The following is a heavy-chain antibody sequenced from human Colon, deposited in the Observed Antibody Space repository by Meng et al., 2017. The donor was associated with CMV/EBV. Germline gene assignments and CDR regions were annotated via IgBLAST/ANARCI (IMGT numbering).Heavy chain of an antibody. V-gene: IGHV3-11*04. CDR2: ISAAGTTI. J-gene: IGHJ6*02. CDR1: GFTFSDYY. CDR3: ARRGYYASTSCYMHYGMDV. D-gene: IGHD2-2*02. Sequence: GESLKISCAASGFTFSDYYMSWIRQAPGKGPEWISYISAAGTTIKYADSVKGRFTISRENAKNSLYLEMNSLRAEDTAVYYCARRGYYASTSCYMHYGMDVWGQGTSVTVSS.